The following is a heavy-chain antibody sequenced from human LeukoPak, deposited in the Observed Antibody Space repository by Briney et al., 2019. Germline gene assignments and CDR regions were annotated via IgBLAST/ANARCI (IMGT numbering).Heavy chain of an antibody. J-gene: IGHJ5*02. V-gene: IGHV1-2*02. CDR2: INPNSGCT. D-gene: IGHD3-10*01. CDR1: GYTFTGYY. Sequence: ASVKVSCKASGYTFTGYYMHWVRQAPGQGLEWMGWINPNSGCTNYAQKFQGRVTMTRDTSISTAYLELSRLRSDDTAAYYCARDSESTMVRGVIITSWFDPWGQGTLVTVSS. CDR3: ARDSESTMVRGVIITSWFDP.